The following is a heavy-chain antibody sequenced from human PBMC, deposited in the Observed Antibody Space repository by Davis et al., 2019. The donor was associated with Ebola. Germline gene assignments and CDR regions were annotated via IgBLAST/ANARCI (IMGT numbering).Heavy chain of an antibody. CDR1: GFTFSSYS. Sequence: GESLKISCAASGFTFSSYSMNWVRQAPGKGLEWVSTLGTSADTYYADSVKGRFTISRDNSKNTLYPQMNGLRVEDTAIYFCVKDTSNIWFDIWGQGTMVTVSS. CDR2: LGTSADT. J-gene: IGHJ3*02. D-gene: IGHD1-26*01. V-gene: IGHV3-23*01. CDR3: VKDTSNIWFDI.